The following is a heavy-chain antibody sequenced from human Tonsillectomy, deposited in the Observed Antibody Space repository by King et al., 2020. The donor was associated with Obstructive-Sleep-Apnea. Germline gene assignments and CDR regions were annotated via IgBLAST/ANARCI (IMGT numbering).Heavy chain of an antibody. D-gene: IGHD6-13*01. CDR1: GGSISSSSYY. Sequence: VQLQESGPGLVKPSETLSLTCTVSGGSISSSSYYWGWIRQPPGKGLEWIGSIYYSGSTYYNPSLKSRVTISVDTSKNQFSLKLSSVTAADTAVYYCARSRTGQQLVRQHHQNWFDPWGQGTLVTVSS. J-gene: IGHJ5*02. CDR2: IYYSGST. CDR3: ARSRTGQQLVRQHHQNWFDP. V-gene: IGHV4-39*07.